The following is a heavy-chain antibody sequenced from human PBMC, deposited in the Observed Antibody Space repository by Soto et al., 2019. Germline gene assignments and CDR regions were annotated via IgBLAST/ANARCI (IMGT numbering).Heavy chain of an antibody. CDR3: AKDSARLSGYSCGWTGNYYYYGMDV. J-gene: IGHJ6*02. Sequence: QVQLVESGGGVVQPGRSLRLSCAASGFTFSSYGMHWVRQAPGKGLEWVAVISYDGSNKYYADSVQGRFTISRDNSKNSLYLQMNSLRAEDTAVYYCAKDSARLSGYSCGWTGNYYYYGMDVWGQGTTVTVSS. CDR1: GFTFSSYG. CDR2: ISYDGSNK. V-gene: IGHV3-30*18. D-gene: IGHD6-19*01.